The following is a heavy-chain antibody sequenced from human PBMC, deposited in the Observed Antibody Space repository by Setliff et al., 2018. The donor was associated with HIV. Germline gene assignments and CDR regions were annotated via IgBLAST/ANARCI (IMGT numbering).Heavy chain of an antibody. CDR1: GFSFSQYG. CDR3: AKVGLYDSFGYADGLPDAFDT. D-gene: IGHD3-22*01. J-gene: IGHJ3*02. Sequence: GGCMRLSCAASGFSFSQYGMHWVRQAPGKGLQWVAFMWYDGSKKYYADSVKGRFTISRDNSKNTLYLQMNSLRAEDTATYYCAKVGLYDSFGYADGLPDAFDTWGQGTMVTVSS. V-gene: IGHV3-30*02. CDR2: MWYDGSKK.